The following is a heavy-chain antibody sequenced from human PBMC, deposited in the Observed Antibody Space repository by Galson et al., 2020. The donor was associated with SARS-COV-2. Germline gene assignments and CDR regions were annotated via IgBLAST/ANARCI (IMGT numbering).Heavy chain of an antibody. D-gene: IGHD6-19*01. Sequence: QTLSLTCTVSGGSISSYYWSWIRQPAGKGLEWIGRIYTSGSTNYNPSLKSRVTMSVDTSKNQFSLKLSSVTAADTAVYYCASLGSSGWYYFDYWGQGTLVTVSS. J-gene: IGHJ4*02. V-gene: IGHV4-4*07. CDR2: IYTSGST. CDR1: GGSISSYY. CDR3: ASLGSSGWYYFDY.